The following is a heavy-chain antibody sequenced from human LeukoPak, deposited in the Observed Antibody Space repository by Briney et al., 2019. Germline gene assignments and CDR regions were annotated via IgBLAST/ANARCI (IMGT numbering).Heavy chain of an antibody. CDR3: ARCGSGSYYPPYYFDY. CDR1: GGSISSSSYY. D-gene: IGHD3-10*01. Sequence: SETLSLTCTVSGGSISSSSYYWGWIRQPPGKGLEWIGSIYYSGSTYYNPSLKSRVTMSVDTSKKEFSLELSYVTSADTAVYFCARCGSGSYYPPYYFDYWGQGTLVTVSS. V-gene: IGHV4-39*07. J-gene: IGHJ4*02. CDR2: IYYSGST.